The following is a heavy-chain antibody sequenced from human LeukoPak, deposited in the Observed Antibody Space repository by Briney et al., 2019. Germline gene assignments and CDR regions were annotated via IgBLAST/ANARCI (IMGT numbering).Heavy chain of an antibody. CDR3: ARVNYYDSSGYYQFDY. CDR2: IIPIFGTA. CDR1: GGTFSSYA. V-gene: IGHV1-69*06. D-gene: IGHD3-22*01. Sequence: ASVKVSCKASGGTFSSYAISWVRRAPGQGLEWMGGIIPIFGTANYAQKFQGRVTITADKSTSTAYMELSSLRSEDTAVYYCARVNYYDSSGYYQFDYWGQGTLVTVSS. J-gene: IGHJ4*02.